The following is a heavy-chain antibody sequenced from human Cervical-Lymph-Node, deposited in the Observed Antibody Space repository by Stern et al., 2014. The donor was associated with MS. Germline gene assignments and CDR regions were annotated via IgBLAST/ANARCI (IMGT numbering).Heavy chain of an antibody. D-gene: IGHD5-12*01. CDR2: ISSDGSNK. CDR3: AKDRRGGYSGYERWFDP. J-gene: IGHJ5*02. Sequence: VQLVESGGGVVQPGRSLRLSCAASGFTFSSYGMHWVRQAPGKGLEWVAVISSDGSNKYYADSVKGRFTISRDNSKNTLYLQMNSLRAEDTAVYYCAKDRRGGYSGYERWFDPWGQGTLVTVSS. V-gene: IGHV3-30*18. CDR1: GFTFSSYG.